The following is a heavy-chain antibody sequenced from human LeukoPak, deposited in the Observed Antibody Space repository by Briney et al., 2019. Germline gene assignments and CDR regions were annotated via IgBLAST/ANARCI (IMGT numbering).Heavy chain of an antibody. Sequence: PSETLSLTCAVYGGSFSGYYWSWIRQPPGKGLEWIGEINHSGSTNYNPSLKSRVTISVDTSKNQFSLKLSSVTAADTAVYYCARGRRKRQQLVLSWFDPWGQGTLVTVSS. CDR2: INHSGST. CDR3: ARGRRKRQQLVLSWFDP. J-gene: IGHJ5*02. V-gene: IGHV4-34*01. D-gene: IGHD6-13*01. CDR1: GGSFSGYY.